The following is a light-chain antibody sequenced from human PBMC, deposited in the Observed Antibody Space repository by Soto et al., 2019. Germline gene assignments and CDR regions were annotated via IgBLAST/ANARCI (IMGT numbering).Light chain of an antibody. CDR2: DAS. V-gene: IGKV1-5*01. CDR1: QSISSW. Sequence: ITVPHYPSTLSASVGDRVTITCRASQSISSWLAWYQQKPGKSPKLLIYDASSWESGVPSRFSGSGSGTEFTLTISSLQPDDFATYYCQQYNSYYQTFGQGTKVDIK. J-gene: IGKJ1*01. CDR3: QQYNSYYQT.